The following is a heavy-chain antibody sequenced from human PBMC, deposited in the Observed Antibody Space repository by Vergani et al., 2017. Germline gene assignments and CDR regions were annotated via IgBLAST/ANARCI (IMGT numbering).Heavy chain of an antibody. CDR2: IIPIFGTA. CDR1: GGTFSSYA. Sequence: QVQLVQSGAEVKKPVSSVKVSCKASGGTFSSYAISWVRQAPGQELKWMGGIIPIFGTANYAQKFQGRVTITADESTSTAYMELSSLRSEDTAVYYCARAKKATTGWGYYYYYYMDVWGKGTTVTVSS. V-gene: IGHV1-69*01. D-gene: IGHD4-11*01. CDR3: ARAKKATTGWGYYYYYYMDV. J-gene: IGHJ6*03.